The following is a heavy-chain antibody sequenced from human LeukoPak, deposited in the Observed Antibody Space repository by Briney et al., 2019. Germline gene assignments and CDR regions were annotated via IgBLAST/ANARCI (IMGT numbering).Heavy chain of an antibody. Sequence: PSETLSFTCTGSGGSISTYYWTWIRQPPGKGLEWIGYVYYSGSTSYNSSLKSRLTISVDTSKNQFSLKLSSVTAADTAVYYCARVPYYHDSSGYYYGYFDYWGQGTLVTVSS. D-gene: IGHD3-22*01. J-gene: IGHJ4*02. CDR2: VYYSGST. V-gene: IGHV4-59*13. CDR3: ARVPYYHDSSGYYYGYFDY. CDR1: GGSISTYY.